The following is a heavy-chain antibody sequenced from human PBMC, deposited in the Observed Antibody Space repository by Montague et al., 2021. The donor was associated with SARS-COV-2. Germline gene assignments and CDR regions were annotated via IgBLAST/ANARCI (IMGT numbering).Heavy chain of an antibody. J-gene: IGHJ3*02. V-gene: IGHV4-38-2*02. Sequence: SETLSLTCTVSGYSIITTCYWGWIRQPPGKGLEWIGAIYQSGSTYSNPSLKSRVTISVDKSKNQFSLELNSVTAADTAVYYCAKAAGSHDTVPIWGRGTLVTVSS. CDR2: IYQSGST. D-gene: IGHD3-10*01. CDR3: AKAAGSHDTVPI. CDR1: GYSIITTCY.